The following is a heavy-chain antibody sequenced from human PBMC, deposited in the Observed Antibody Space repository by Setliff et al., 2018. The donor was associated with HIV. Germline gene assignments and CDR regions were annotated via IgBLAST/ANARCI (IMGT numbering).Heavy chain of an antibody. D-gene: IGHD2-2*02. Sequence: LRLSCVASGFTFNNYNMNWVRQAPGKGLEWVSYVSRSSSTIYYADSVKGRFTISRDNAKNSLYLQMNSLRAEDTAVYYCARGSGAAIQSGSYFQHWGQGTLVTVSS. V-gene: IGHV3-48*01. CDR1: GFTFNNYN. CDR2: VSRSSSTI. CDR3: ARGSGAAIQSGSYFQH. J-gene: IGHJ1*01.